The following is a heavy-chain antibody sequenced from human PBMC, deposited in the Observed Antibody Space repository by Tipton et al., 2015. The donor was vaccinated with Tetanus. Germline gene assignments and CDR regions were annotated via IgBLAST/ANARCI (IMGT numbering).Heavy chain of an antibody. Sequence: TLSLTCAVYGGSFSGYNWSWIRQPPGKGLEWIGYIYYSGSTNNNPSLKSRVSMSVDTSKNQFSLRLSSVTAADTAVYYCARVRRGATTDLDYWGQGTLVTVSS. J-gene: IGHJ4*02. CDR1: GGSFSGYN. CDR3: ARVRRGATTDLDY. CDR2: IYYSGST. V-gene: IGHV4-34*11. D-gene: IGHD5-12*01.